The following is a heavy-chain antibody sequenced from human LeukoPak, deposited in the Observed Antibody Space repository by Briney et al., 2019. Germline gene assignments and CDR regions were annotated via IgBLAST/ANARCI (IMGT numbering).Heavy chain of an antibody. Sequence: GASVKVSCKVSGYTLTELSMHWVRQAPGKGLEWMGGFDPEDGETIYAQKFQGRVTMTEDTSTYTAYMGLGSLRSEDTAVYYCATAGELGPSDYWGQGTLVTVSS. CDR1: GYTLTELS. V-gene: IGHV1-24*01. J-gene: IGHJ4*02. CDR2: FDPEDGET. CDR3: ATAGELGPSDY. D-gene: IGHD1-26*01.